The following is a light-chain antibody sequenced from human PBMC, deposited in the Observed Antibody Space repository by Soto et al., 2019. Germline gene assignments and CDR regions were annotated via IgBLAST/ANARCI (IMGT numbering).Light chain of an antibody. CDR2: DNN. V-gene: IGLV1-51*01. CDR1: TSNIGSSL. CDR3: STWDVSLRAGV. J-gene: IGLJ2*01. Sequence: QSVLTQSPSVSAAPGQKVTISCSGSTSNIGSSLVSWYQQFPGTAPKLLIYDNNKRPSGIPDRFSGSKSGTSATLGITGLQTGDEADYYCSTWDVSLRAGVFGGGTKLTVL.